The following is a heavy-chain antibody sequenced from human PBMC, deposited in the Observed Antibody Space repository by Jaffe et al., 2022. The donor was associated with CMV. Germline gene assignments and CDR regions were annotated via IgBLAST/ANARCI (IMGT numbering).Heavy chain of an antibody. CDR2: INPNSGVT. CDR1: GYTFTGSY. D-gene: IGHD3-10*01. V-gene: IGHV1-2*02. CDR3: ARGPVGSGSGSYLGWFDP. J-gene: IGHJ5*02. Sequence: QVQLVQSGAEVKKPGASVKVSCEASGYTFTGSYMHWVRQAPGQGLEWMGYINPNSGVTNYAQKFQGRVTLTRDTSISTAYMDLSRLKSDDTAVYYCARGPVGSGSGSYLGWFDPWGQGTLVTVSS.